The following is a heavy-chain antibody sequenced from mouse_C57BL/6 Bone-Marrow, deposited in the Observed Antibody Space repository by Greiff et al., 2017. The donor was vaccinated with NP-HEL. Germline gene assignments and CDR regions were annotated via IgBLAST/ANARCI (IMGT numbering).Heavy chain of an antibody. CDR1: GFNIKDDY. CDR2: IDPENGDT. CDR3: FYYYGSSPY. V-gene: IGHV14-4*01. J-gene: IGHJ2*01. D-gene: IGHD1-1*01. Sequence: EVQLQESGAELVRPGASVKLSCTASGFNIKDDYMHWVKQRPEQGLEWIGWIDPENGDTEYASKFQGTATITADTSSNTAYLQLSSLTSEDTAVYYCFYYYGSSPYWGQGTTLTVSS.